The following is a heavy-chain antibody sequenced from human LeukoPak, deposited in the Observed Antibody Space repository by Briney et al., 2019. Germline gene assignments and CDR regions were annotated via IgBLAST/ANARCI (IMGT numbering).Heavy chain of an antibody. CDR3: ARGIAVAATRDY. CDR1: GFNFGDYY. CDR2: ISTGSDTR. V-gene: IGHV3-11*01. J-gene: IGHJ4*02. Sequence: GGSLRLSCTGSGFNFGDYYLAWIRQAPGKGLEWVSHISTGSDTRYYVDSVKGRFSIYRDNARSSMFLQMNGLRVDDTAVYYCARGIAVAATRDYWGQGVLVTVSS. D-gene: IGHD6-19*01.